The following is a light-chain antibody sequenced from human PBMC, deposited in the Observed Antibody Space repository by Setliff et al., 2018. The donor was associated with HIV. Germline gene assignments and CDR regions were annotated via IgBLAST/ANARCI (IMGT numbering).Light chain of an antibody. Sequence: QSVLTQPASVSGSPGQSLAISCTGTGDDIGGYNFVSWYQQHPGKAPKLIIYDVSNRPSGVSNRFSGSKSGNTASLTISGLQAEDEADYYCSSYTNTPLYVFGTGTKVTVL. CDR3: SSYTNTPLYV. J-gene: IGLJ1*01. CDR2: DVS. CDR1: GDDIGGYNF. V-gene: IGLV2-14*01.